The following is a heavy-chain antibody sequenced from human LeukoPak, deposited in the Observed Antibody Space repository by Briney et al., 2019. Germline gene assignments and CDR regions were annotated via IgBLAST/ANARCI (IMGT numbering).Heavy chain of an antibody. CDR3: ARASARRDYYYYYYMDV. J-gene: IGHJ6*03. CDR2: ISAYNGNT. CDR1: GYTFTSYG. D-gene: IGHD3-10*01. Sequence: ASVKVSCKASGYTFTSYGISWVRQAPGQGLEWMGWISAYNGNTNYAQKLQGRVTMTTDTSTSTAYMELRSLRSDDTAVYYCARASARRDYYYYYYMDVWGKGTTVTISS. V-gene: IGHV1-18*01.